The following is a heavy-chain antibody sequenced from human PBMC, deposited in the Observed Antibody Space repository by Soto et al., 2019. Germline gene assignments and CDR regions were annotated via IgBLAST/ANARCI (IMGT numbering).Heavy chain of an antibody. J-gene: IGHJ6*02. CDR3: AREGHYYYYGMDV. CDR2: ISSSSSTI. Sequence: GGSLRLSCAASGFTFSSYSMNWVRQAPGKGLEWVSYISSSSSTIYYADSVKGRFTISRDNAKNSLYLQMNSLRAEDTAVYYCAREGHYYYYGMDVWGQGTTVTVSS. V-gene: IGHV3-48*01. CDR1: GFTFSSYS.